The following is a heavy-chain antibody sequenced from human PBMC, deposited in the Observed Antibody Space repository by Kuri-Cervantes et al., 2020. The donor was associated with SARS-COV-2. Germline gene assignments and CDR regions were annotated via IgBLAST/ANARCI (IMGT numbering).Heavy chain of an antibody. CDR3: ARATVGATRENHEFDY. D-gene: IGHD1-26*01. J-gene: IGHJ4*02. CDR1: GDSVSSNSAA. CDR2: TYYRSKWYN. Sequence: SETLSLTCAISGDSVSSNSAAWNWIRQSPSRGLEWLGRTYYRSKWYNDYAVSVKSRITINPDTSKNQFSLQLNSVTPEDTAVYYCARATVGATRENHEFDYWGQGTLVTDSS. V-gene: IGHV6-1*01.